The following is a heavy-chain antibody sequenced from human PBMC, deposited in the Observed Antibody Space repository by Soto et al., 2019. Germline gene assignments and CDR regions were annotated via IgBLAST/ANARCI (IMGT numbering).Heavy chain of an antibody. CDR1: GFTFSSYA. CDR2: ISGSGDST. D-gene: IGHD1-26*01. J-gene: IGHJ4*02. V-gene: IGHV3-23*01. CDR3: ARRGSGSYYDY. Sequence: EVQLLESGGGLVQPGGSLRLSCAASGFTFSSYAMSWVRQAPGKGLEWVSVISGSGDSTYYADSVKGRFTISRDNSKNMLYLQMNSLRAEDTAVYYCARRGSGSYYDYWGQGTLVTVSS.